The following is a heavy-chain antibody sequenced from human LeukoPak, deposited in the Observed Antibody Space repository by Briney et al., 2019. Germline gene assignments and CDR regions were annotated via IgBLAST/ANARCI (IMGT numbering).Heavy chain of an antibody. D-gene: IGHD3-10*01. V-gene: IGHV1-69*04. CDR2: IIPILGLA. CDR1: GGNFSSYA. CDR3: ARDRIYTYYYGSGTYPNPFDY. Sequence: GASVKVSCKASGGNFSSYAMSWVRQAPGQGLEWIGRIIPILGLANYAQNFQGRVTITADKSTSTAYMELSSLRSADTAVYYCARDRIYTYYYGSGTYPNPFDYWGQGTLVTVSS. J-gene: IGHJ4*02.